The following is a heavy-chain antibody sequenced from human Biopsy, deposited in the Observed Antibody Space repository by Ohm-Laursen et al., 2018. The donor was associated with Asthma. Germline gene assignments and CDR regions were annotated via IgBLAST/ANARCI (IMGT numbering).Heavy chain of an antibody. J-gene: IGHJ4*02. CDR3: ARDVMEWYLPAFDF. V-gene: IGHV3-30*03. CDR2: LSYNGNNK. D-gene: IGHD3-3*01. CDR1: GFILSNYD. Sequence: SLRLSCAASGFILSNYDMHWVRQAPGKGLEWVAVLSYNGNNKYYADPVRGRFTISRDNSENTLYLQMNSLRPDDTAVYYCARDVMEWYLPAFDFWGQGTLVTVSS.